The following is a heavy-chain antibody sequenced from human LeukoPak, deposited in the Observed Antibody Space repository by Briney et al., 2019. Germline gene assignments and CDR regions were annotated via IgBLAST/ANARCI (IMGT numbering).Heavy chain of an antibody. CDR2: INSDGSST. J-gene: IGHJ4*02. CDR3: AREISIAAAGLFDY. V-gene: IGHV3-74*01. D-gene: IGHD6-13*01. Sequence: GGSLRLSCAASGFTFSSYWMHWVRQARGKGLVWVSRINSDGSSTIYADSVKGRFTISRDNAKNTLYLQMNSLRAEDTAVYYCAREISIAAAGLFDYWGQGTLVTVSS. CDR1: GFTFSSYW.